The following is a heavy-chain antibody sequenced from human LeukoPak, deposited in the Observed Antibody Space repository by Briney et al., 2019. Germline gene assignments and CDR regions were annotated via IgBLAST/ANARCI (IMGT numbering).Heavy chain of an antibody. CDR2: IYYSGST. CDR1: GDSISSGGYY. D-gene: IGHD2-21*01. J-gene: IGHJ4*02. V-gene: IGHV4-31*03. CDR3: ASFHPNKAQEGY. Sequence: PSETLSLTCTVSGDSISSGGYYWSWIRQHPGKGLEWIGYIYYSGSTYYNPSLKSRITISVDTSKTQFSLKLSSVTAADTAVYYCASFHPNKAQEGYWGQGTLVTVSS.